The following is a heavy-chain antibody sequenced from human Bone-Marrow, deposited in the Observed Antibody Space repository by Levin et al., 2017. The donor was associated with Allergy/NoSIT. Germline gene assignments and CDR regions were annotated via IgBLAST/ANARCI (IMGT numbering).Heavy chain of an antibody. CDR2: AHYSGTP. V-gene: IGHV4-59*01. J-gene: IGHJ6*02. Sequence: MPSETLSLSCTVSGGSFNSDYWGWIRQPPGKGPEWIGHAHYSGTPTYNSSLKSRVAILVDMSQNQFSLSLSSVTAADTAVYYCARFGRGYCGTVSCYYSYLMDVWGQGTTVTVSS. CDR3: ARFGRGYCGTVSCYYSYLMDV. CDR1: GGSFNSDY. D-gene: IGHD3-3*01.